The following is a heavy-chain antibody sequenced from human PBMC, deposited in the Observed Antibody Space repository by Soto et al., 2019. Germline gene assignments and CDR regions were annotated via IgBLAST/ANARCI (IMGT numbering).Heavy chain of an antibody. CDR1: GGTFSSYA. J-gene: IGHJ6*02. V-gene: IGHV1-69*13. CDR2: IIPIFGTA. CDR3: ARSRHYDFWSGYSTTYYYYGMDV. D-gene: IGHD3-3*01. Sequence: SVKVSCKASGGTFSSYAISWVRQAPVQGLEWMGGIIPIFGTANYAQKFQGRVTITADESTSTAYMELSSLRSEDTAVYYCARSRHYDFWSGYSTTYYYYGMDVWGQGTTVTVSS.